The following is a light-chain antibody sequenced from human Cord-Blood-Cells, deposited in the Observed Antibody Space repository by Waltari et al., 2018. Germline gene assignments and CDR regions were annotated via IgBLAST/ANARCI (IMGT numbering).Light chain of an antibody. V-gene: IGLV2-23*01. CDR1: SSDVGGYNL. CDR3: CSYAGSSTWV. Sequence: QSALTQPASVSGSPGQSITIPCTGTSSDVGGYNLVSWYQKHPGKAPKLMIYEGSKRPSGVSTRFLRSKSGHTAFLPISGLQAEDEADYYCCSYAGSSTWVFGGGTKLTVL. J-gene: IGLJ3*02. CDR2: EGS.